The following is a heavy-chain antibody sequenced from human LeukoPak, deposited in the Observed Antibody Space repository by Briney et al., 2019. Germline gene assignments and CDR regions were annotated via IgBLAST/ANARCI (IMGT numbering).Heavy chain of an antibody. CDR3: ARAGVCSTSSCDGGIDY. CDR2: ISTSCNYL. J-gene: IGHJ4*02. CDR1: GLPLRCYN. Sequence: GGPLTHSYALSGLPLRCYNLQWVRPAPGKGLAGVSLISTSCNYLYYAASVKGRFTISRDNAKNSLYLQMNSLRGEDAALYYCARAGVCSTSSCDGGIDYWGQGTLVTVSS. D-gene: IGHD2-2*01. V-gene: IGHV3-21*06.